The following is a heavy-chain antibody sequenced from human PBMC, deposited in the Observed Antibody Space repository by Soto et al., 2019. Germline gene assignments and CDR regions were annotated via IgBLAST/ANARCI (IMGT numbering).Heavy chain of an antibody. CDR1: GGSISSGGYY. CDR2: IYYSGST. V-gene: IGHV4-31*03. CDR3: ARHGRGVRGALDAFDI. J-gene: IGHJ3*02. Sequence: SETLSLTCTVSGGSISSGGYYWSWIRQHPGKGLEWIGYIYYSGSTYYNPSLKSRVTISVDTSKNQFSLKLSSVTAADTAVYYCARHGRGVRGALDAFDIWGQGTMVTVSS. D-gene: IGHD3-10*01.